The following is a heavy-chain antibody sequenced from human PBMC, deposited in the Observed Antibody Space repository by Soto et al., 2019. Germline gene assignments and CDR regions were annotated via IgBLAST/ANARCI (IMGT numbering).Heavy chain of an antibody. CDR1: GGSISSYY. J-gene: IGHJ3*02. D-gene: IGHD2-15*01. Sequence: SETLSLTCTVSGGSISSYYWSWVRQPPGKGLEWIGYIYYSGSTNYNPSLKSLVTISVDTSKNQFSLKLSSVTAADTAVYYCSRAPGGYFSVVSCSPDAFHIPDQATM. V-gene: IGHV4-59*01. CDR2: IYYSGST. CDR3: SRAPGGYFSVVSCSPDAFHI.